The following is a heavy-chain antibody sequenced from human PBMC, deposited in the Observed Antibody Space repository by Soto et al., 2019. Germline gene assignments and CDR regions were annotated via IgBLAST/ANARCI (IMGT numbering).Heavy chain of an antibody. Sequence: SSETLSLTCAVYGGSFSGYYWSWIRQPPGKGLEWIGEINHSGSTNYNPSLESRVTISVDTSKNQFSLKLSSVTAADTAVYYCARVSGYKRDDAFDIWGQGTMVTVSS. V-gene: IGHV4-34*01. CDR1: GGSFSGYY. CDR3: ARVSGYKRDDAFDI. CDR2: INHSGST. D-gene: IGHD3-3*01. J-gene: IGHJ3*02.